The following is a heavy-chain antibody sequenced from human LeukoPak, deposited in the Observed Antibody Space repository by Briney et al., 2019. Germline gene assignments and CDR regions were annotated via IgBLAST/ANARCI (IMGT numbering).Heavy chain of an antibody. CDR1: GFTFDDYG. CDR3: AREGRHDFWSGYYPYFDY. D-gene: IGHD3-3*01. J-gene: IGHJ4*02. V-gene: IGHV3-20*04. CDR2: INWNGGST. Sequence: GGSLRLSCAASGFTFDDYGMSWVRQAPGKGLEWVSGINWNGGSTGYADSVKGRFTISRDNAKNSLYLRMNSLRAEHTPLYYCAREGRHDFWSGYYPYFDYWGQGTLVTVSS.